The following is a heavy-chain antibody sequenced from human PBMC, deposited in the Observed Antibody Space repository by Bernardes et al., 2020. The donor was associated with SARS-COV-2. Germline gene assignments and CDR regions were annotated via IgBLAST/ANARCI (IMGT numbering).Heavy chain of an antibody. CDR1: GGSISSSSYY. CDR3: ARPVPGRELIPPDSSGWYGWSGPMDV. D-gene: IGHD6-19*01. Sequence: SETLSLTCTVSGGSISSSSYYWGWIRQPPGKGLEWIGSIYYSGSTYYNPSLKSRVTISVDTSKNQFSLKLSSVTAADTAVYYCARPVPGRELIPPDSSGWYGWSGPMDVWGQGTTVTVSS. CDR2: IYYSGST. V-gene: IGHV4-39*01. J-gene: IGHJ6*02.